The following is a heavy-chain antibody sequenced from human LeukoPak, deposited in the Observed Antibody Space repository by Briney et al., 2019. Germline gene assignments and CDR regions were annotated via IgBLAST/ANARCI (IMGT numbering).Heavy chain of an antibody. CDR2: IYYSGRT. CDR1: GGSISSYY. Sequence: LVKPSETLSLTCTVSGGSISSYYWSWIRQPPGKGLEWIGYIYYSGRTNYNPSLKSRVTISVDTSKNQFSLKLSSVTAADTAVYYCARGTNSDYYDYVWGSYPVNYFDYWGQGTLVTVSS. D-gene: IGHD3-16*02. CDR3: ARGTNSDYYDYVWGSYPVNYFDY. J-gene: IGHJ4*02. V-gene: IGHV4-59*01.